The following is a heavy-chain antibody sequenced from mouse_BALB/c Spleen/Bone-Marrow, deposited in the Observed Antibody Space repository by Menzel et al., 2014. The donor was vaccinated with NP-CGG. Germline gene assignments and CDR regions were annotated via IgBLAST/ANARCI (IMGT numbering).Heavy chain of an antibody. D-gene: IGHD3-1*01. CDR3: ARHRFAY. CDR2: ITPSTGYI. V-gene: IGHV1-7*01. J-gene: IGHJ3*01. Sequence: QSGAELAKPGASVKMSCKASGYTFTSYWMHWIKQRPGQGLEWIGYITPSTGYIEYNQKFKDKATLTADKSSSTAYMQLSSLTSEDSAVYYCARHRFAYWGQGTLVTVSA. CDR1: GYTFTSYW.